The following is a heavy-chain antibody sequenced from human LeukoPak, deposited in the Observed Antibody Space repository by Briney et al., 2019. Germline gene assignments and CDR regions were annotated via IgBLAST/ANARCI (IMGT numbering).Heavy chain of an antibody. J-gene: IGHJ5*01. D-gene: IGHD1-26*01. V-gene: IGHV3-23*01. CDR1: GFTFNNYA. CDR3: AKGSRGNYDS. Sequence: GGSLRLSCAASGFTFNNYAMTWVRQAPEKGLEWISSIIDSGISTYYGDSVKGRFTISRDNSKNTLYLQMNSLGAEDTAVYYCAKGSRGNYDSWGQGTLVTVSS. CDR2: IIDSGIST.